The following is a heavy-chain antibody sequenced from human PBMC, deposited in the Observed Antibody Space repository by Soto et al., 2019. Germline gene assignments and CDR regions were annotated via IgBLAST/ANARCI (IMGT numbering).Heavy chain of an antibody. Sequence: QVQLVESGGGVVQPGRSLRLSCAASGFTFSSYGMHWVRQAPGKGLEWVAVISYDGSNKYYADSVKGRFTISRDNSKNTLYLRMNSLRAEDTAVYYCAKEGHRSSWTGYWGQGTLVTVSS. CDR3: AKEGHRSSWTGY. D-gene: IGHD6-13*01. CDR2: ISYDGSNK. V-gene: IGHV3-30*18. CDR1: GFTFSSYG. J-gene: IGHJ4*02.